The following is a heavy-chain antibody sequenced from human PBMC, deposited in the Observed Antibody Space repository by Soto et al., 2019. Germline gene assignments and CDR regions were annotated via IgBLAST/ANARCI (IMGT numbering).Heavy chain of an antibody. CDR1: GFTFSSYA. Sequence: PGGSLRLSCAASGFTFSSYAMSWVRQAPGKGLEWVSAISGSGGSTYYADSVKGRFTISRDNSKNTLYLQMNSLRAEDTAVYYYAKAGQKSMIVVVIDYFDYWGQGTLVTVSS. D-gene: IGHD3-22*01. J-gene: IGHJ4*02. CDR3: AKAGQKSMIVVVIDYFDY. V-gene: IGHV3-23*01. CDR2: ISGSGGST.